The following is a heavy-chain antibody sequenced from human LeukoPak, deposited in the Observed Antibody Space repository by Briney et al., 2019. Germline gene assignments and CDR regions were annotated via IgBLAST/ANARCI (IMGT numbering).Heavy chain of an antibody. Sequence: KTSETLSLTCTVSGGSISSYYWNWIRQPPGKGLEWIGYIYYSGSTNYNPSLKSRVTISVDTTKNQFSLKLSSVTAADTAVYYCAKLTRGYCDSTACPNWFDPWGRGTLVTVSS. CDR3: AKLTRGYCDSTACPNWFDP. J-gene: IGHJ5*02. CDR2: IYYSGST. V-gene: IGHV4-59*01. CDR1: GGSISSYY. D-gene: IGHD2-2*01.